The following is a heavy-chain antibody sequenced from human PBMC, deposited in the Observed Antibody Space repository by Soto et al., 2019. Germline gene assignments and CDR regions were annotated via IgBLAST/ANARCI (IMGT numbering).Heavy chain of an antibody. CDR2: IYYSGST. CDR3: ARVRKNYGRNYYYGMDV. D-gene: IGHD1-7*01. J-gene: IGHJ6*02. Sequence: SETLSLTCTVSGGSISSSSYYWGWIRQPPGKGLEWIGSIYYSGSTYYNPSLKSRVTISVDTSKSQFSLKLSSVTAADTAVYYCARVRKNYGRNYYYGMDVWGQATTVTVSS. CDR1: GGSISSSSYY. V-gene: IGHV4-39*01.